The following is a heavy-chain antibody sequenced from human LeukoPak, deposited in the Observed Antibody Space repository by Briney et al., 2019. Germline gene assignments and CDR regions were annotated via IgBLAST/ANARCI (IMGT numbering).Heavy chain of an antibody. V-gene: IGHV1-2*02. D-gene: IGHD1-26*01. Sequence: ASVTVSCTASQYTFTGYYMHWVRQAPGQGLEWMGWIDANSGGTNYAQKLQGRVTMTTDTSTSTAYMELRSLRSDDTAVYYCARDFGYSGSYYGGYWGQGTLVTVSS. CDR2: IDANSGGT. J-gene: IGHJ4*02. CDR1: QYTFTGYY. CDR3: ARDFGYSGSYYGGY.